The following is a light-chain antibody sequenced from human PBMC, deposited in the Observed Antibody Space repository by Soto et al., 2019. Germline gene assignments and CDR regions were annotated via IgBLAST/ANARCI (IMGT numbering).Light chain of an antibody. CDR3: QQHGSSYPNT. Sequence: EIVLTQSPGTLSLSPGERATLSCRASQSVSSNYLAWYQQKPGQAPRLLIYGASSRATGIPDRFSGSGSGTDFTLTISRLEPEDFAAYYCQQHGSSYPNTFGQGTKLEIK. J-gene: IGKJ2*01. CDR1: QSVSSNY. CDR2: GAS. V-gene: IGKV3-20*01.